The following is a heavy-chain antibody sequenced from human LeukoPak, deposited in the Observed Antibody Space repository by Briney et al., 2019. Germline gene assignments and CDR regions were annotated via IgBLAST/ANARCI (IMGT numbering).Heavy chain of an antibody. J-gene: IGHJ5*02. D-gene: IGHD2-2*01. CDR2: IIPIFGTA. Sequence: SVKVSCKASGGTFISYAISWVRQAPGQGLEWMGGIIPIFGTAKYAQKFQGRVTITADESTSKDYMELRRLRSEDTAVYYCAREVTRYCSSTSCFNWFDPWGQGTLVTVSS. CDR1: GGTFISYA. CDR3: AREVTRYCSSTSCFNWFDP. V-gene: IGHV1-69*01.